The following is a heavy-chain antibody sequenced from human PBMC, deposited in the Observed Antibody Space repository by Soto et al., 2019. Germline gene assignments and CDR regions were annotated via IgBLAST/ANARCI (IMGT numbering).Heavy chain of an antibody. V-gene: IGHV1-2*02. CDR1: GYTFTGYY. J-gene: IGHJ6*02. Sequence: EASVKVSCKASGYTFTGYYMHWVRQAPGQGLEWMGWINPNSGGTNYAQKFQGRVTMTRDTSISTAYMELSRLRSDDTAVYYCARESRSLLYYYSGMDVWGQGTTVTVSS. CDR2: INPNSGGT. D-gene: IGHD3-16*02. CDR3: ARESRSLLYYYSGMDV.